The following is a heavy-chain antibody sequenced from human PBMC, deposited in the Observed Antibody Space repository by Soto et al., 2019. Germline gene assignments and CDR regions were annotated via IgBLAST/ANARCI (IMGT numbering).Heavy chain of an antibody. D-gene: IGHD4-17*01. J-gene: IGHJ4*02. CDR1: GFTFSSYG. CDR2: ISYDGSNK. CDR3: ATETDYGGYYFDN. Sequence: QVQLVESGGGVVQPGRSLRLSCAASGFTFSSYGMHWVRQAPGKGLEWVAVISYDGSNKYYADSVKGRFTISRDNSKNTLYLQMNSMRAEDTAVYYCATETDYGGYYFDNWGQGTLVTVSS. V-gene: IGHV3-30*03.